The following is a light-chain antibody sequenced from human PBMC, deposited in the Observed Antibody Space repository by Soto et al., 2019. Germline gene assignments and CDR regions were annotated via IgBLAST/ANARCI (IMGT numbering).Light chain of an antibody. CDR1: QSVSSD. CDR2: YTS. Sequence: EIVMTQPPATLSVSPWESATLSCRASQSVSSDLAWYQQKPGQAPRLLIYYTSTRATGFPARFSGGGSGTESTLTISSLQSEDSAFYYCQQYNKWPITFGQGTKVDIK. CDR3: QQYNKWPIT. V-gene: IGKV3-15*01. J-gene: IGKJ1*01.